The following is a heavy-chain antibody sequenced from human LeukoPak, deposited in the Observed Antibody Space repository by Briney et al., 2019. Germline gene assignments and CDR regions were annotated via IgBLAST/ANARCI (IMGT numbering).Heavy chain of an antibody. CDR2: ISYDGSNK. V-gene: IGHV3-30-3*01. D-gene: IGHD2-15*01. CDR3: ARDPPTQGHYGMDV. CDR1: GFTFSSYA. J-gene: IGHJ6*02. Sequence: PGGSLRLSCAASGFTFSSYAMHWVRQAPGKGLEWVAVISYDGSNKYYAGSVKGRFTISRDNSKNTLYLQMNSLRAEDTAVYYCARDPPTQGHYGMDVWGQGTTVTVSS.